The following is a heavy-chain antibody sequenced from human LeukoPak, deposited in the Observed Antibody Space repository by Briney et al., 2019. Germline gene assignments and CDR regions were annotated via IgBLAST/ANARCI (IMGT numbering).Heavy chain of an antibody. CDR3: AKGYKGYCSGGSCYEFDY. Sequence: GGSLRLSCAASGFTFSSYGMHWVRQAPGKGLEWVAFILYDGSNKYYADSVKGRFTISRDNSKNTLYLQMNSLRAEDTAVYYCAKGYKGYCSGGSCYEFDYWGQGTLVTVSS. V-gene: IGHV3-30*02. D-gene: IGHD2-15*01. CDR1: GFTFSSYG. J-gene: IGHJ4*02. CDR2: ILYDGSNK.